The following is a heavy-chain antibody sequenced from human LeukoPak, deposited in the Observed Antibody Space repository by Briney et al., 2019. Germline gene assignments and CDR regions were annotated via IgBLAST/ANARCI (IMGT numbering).Heavy chain of an antibody. CDR2: IYTSGST. D-gene: IGHD3-22*01. J-gene: IGHJ4*02. CDR3: ARGRYYYDSSGYYYVEKDY. V-gene: IGHV4-61*02. Sequence: SQTLSLTCTVSGGSISSGSYYWSWIRQPAGKGLEWIGRIYTSGSTNYDPSLKSRVTISVDTSKNQFSLKLSSVTAADTAVYYCARGRYYYDSSGYYYVEKDYWGQGTLVTVSS. CDR1: GGSISSGSYY.